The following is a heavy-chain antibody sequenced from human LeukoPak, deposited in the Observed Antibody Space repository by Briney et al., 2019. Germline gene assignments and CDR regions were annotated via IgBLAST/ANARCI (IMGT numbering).Heavy chain of an antibody. CDR1: GYTFTGYW. CDR2: ISPSGGST. CDR3: ARDNSVRDEAWWFNH. Sequence: GASVKVSCKAFGYTFTGYWMHWVRQAPGQGPEWMGVISPSGGSTIYAQKFKGRVTLTRDMSTSTDYLELSSLRSEDTAVYYCARDNSVRDEAWWFNHRGQGNLVTVSS. J-gene: IGHJ5*02. D-gene: IGHD5-24*01. V-gene: IGHV1-46*01.